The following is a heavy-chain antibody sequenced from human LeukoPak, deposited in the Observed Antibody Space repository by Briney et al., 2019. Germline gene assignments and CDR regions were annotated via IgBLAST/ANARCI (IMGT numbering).Heavy chain of an antibody. D-gene: IGHD3-3*01. CDR3: ANGEAIFGVVHPLGAFDI. CDR2: IRYDGSNK. Sequence: GGSLRLSCAASGFTFSSYGMHWVRQAPGKGLEWVAFIRYDGSNKYYADSVKGRFTISRDNSKNTLYLQMNSLRAEDTAVYYCANGEAIFGVVHPLGAFDIWGPGTMVTVSS. CDR1: GFTFSSYG. J-gene: IGHJ3*02. V-gene: IGHV3-30*02.